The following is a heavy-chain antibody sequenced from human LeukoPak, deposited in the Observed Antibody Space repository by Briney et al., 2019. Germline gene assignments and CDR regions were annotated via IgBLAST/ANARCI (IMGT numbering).Heavy chain of an antibody. CDR3: ARGGFTPVITFVPFYFES. J-gene: IGHJ4*02. CDR2: IIPLFGTT. Sequence: SAKVSCKMFGGTFSDCAITWLRQAPGQGLESVGRIIPLFGTTKSAQGFQDRVTVSADKSTNTAYMELTSLRSDDTAVYYCARGGFTPVITFVPFYFESWGQGTLITVSS. CDR1: GGTFSDCA. D-gene: IGHD3-16*01. V-gene: IGHV1-69*06.